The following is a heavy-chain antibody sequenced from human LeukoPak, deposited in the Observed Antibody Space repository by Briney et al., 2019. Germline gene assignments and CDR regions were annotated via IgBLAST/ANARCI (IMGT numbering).Heavy chain of an antibody. CDR3: ARGLLDIVVVPAARGRYYYYMDV. V-gene: IGHV4-59*11. D-gene: IGHD2-2*01. J-gene: IGHJ6*03. CDR2: IYYSGST. CDR1: AGSISSHY. Sequence: SETLSLTCTVSAGSISSHYWSWIRQPPGKGLEWIGYIYYSGSTNYNTSLKRRATISVDTSKNQFSLKLSSVTAADTAVYYCARGLLDIVVVPAARGRYYYYMDVWGKGTTVTVSS.